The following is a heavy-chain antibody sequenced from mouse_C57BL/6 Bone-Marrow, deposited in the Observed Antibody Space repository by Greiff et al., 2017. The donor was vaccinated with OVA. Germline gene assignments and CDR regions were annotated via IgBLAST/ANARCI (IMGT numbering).Heavy chain of an antibody. CDR1: GYTFTSYW. CDR3: AREDYDYDGAWFAY. CDR2: IDPSDSYT. V-gene: IGHV1-69*01. J-gene: IGHJ3*01. D-gene: IGHD2-4*01. Sequence: VQLQQSGAELVMPGASVKLSCKASGYTFTSYWMHWVKQRPGQGLEWIGEIDPSDSYTNYNQKFKGKSTLTVDKSSSTAYMQLSSLTSEDSAVYYCAREDYDYDGAWFAYWGQGTLVTVSA.